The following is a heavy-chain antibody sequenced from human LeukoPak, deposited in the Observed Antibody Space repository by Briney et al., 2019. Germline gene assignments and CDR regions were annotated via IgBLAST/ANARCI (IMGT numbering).Heavy chain of an antibody. D-gene: IGHD2-2*01. V-gene: IGHV1-18*01. CDR1: GYTFTSYG. Sequence: ASVKVSCKASGYTFTSYGISWMRQAPGQGLEWMGWISAYNGNTNYAQKFQGRVTMTTDTSTSTVYMELRSLRSDDTAVYCCARLTCSSTSCYDWFDPWGQGTLVTVSS. J-gene: IGHJ5*02. CDR3: ARLTCSSTSCYDWFDP. CDR2: ISAYNGNT.